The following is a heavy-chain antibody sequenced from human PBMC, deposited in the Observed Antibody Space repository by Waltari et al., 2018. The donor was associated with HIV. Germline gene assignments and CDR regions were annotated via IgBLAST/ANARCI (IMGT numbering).Heavy chain of an antibody. CDR3: ATEYYYDSSGPEAFDI. D-gene: IGHD3-22*01. CDR2: FDPEDGET. V-gene: IGHV1-24*01. CDR1: GYTLPELS. Sequence: QVKLVQSGAEVKKPGASVKVACKVSGYTLPELSMHWVRKAPGKGLEWMGCFDPEDGETSYAQKFQGRVTMTEDTSTDTAYMELSSLRSEDTAVYYCATEYYYDSSGPEAFDIWGQGTMVTVSS. J-gene: IGHJ3*02.